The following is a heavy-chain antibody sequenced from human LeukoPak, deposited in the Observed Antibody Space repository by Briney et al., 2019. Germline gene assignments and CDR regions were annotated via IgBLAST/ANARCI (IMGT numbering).Heavy chain of an antibody. CDR2: IIPIFGTA. CDR1: GGTFSSYA. D-gene: IGHD6-6*01. J-gene: IGHJ3*02. Sequence: ASVKVSCKASGGTFSSYAISWVRQAPGQGLEWMGGIIPIFGTANYAQKFQGRVTITTDESTSTAYMELSSLRSEDTAVYYCARSASHAFDIWGQGTMVTVSS. V-gene: IGHV1-69*05. CDR3: ARSASHAFDI.